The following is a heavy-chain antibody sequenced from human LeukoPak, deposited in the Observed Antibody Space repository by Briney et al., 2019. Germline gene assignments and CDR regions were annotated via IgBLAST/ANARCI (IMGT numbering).Heavy chain of an antibody. CDR1: GFTFGSYA. J-gene: IGHJ6*02. V-gene: IGHV3-23*01. Sequence: GGSLRLSCAVAGFTFGSYAMSWVRQAPGKGLQWVSGMSGSGGTTYYADSVKGRFIISSNKSKSTLYLQMNSLRAEDSAVYYCAKSGPFYYYGMDVWGQGTTVIVS. D-gene: IGHD3-10*01. CDR3: AKSGPFYYYGMDV. CDR2: MSGSGGTT.